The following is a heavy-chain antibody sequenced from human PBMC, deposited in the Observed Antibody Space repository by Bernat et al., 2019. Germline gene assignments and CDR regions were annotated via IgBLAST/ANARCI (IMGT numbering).Heavy chain of an antibody. CDR2: ISSSGSTI. V-gene: IGHV3-48*01. J-gene: IGHJ4*02. CDR3: ASEDRGTSY. CDR1: ALTFSTYN. Sequence: EVQLVESGGGLVQPGWSLRLSCAASALTFSTYNFNWVRQAPGKGLEWLSYISSSGSTIYDAASVKGRFTSSRDKAKNSLYLQINSLRAEETAVYYCASEDRGTSYWGQGTLVTVSS. D-gene: IGHD3-16*01.